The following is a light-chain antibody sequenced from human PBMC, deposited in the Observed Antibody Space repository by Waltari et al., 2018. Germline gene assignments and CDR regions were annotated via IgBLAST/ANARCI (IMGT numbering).Light chain of an antibody. CDR2: DAS. CDR3: QHYVRLPAT. V-gene: IGKV3-20*01. J-gene: IGKJ1*01. Sequence: EIELTQSPGTLSLSPGERATLACRASQSVGRSLAGYQQKPGQAPRLLIYDASRRATGIPDRFSGSGSGTDFSLTISTLEPEDFAVYYCQHYVRLPATFGQGTKVEI. CDR1: QSVGRS.